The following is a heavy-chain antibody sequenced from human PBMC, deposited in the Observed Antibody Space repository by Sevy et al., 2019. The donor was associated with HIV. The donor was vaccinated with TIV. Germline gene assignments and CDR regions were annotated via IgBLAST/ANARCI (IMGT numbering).Heavy chain of an antibody. CDR1: GFTFSSYS. J-gene: IGHJ6*03. CDR3: ARVGQRDGSNYYYYYYMDV. D-gene: IGHD3-16*01. Sequence: GGSLRLSFAASGFTFSSYSMNWVRQAPGKGLEWVSYISSSSSTIYYADSVKGRFTISRDKAKNSLYLQMNSLRAEDTAVYYCARVGQRDGSNYYYYYYMDVWGKGTTVTVSS. CDR2: ISSSSSTI. V-gene: IGHV3-48*01.